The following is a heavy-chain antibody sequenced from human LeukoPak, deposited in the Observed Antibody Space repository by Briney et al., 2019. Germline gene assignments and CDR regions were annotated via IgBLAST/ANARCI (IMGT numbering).Heavy chain of an antibody. CDR2: IYYSGST. CDR1: GGSISSSSYY. CDR3: ARGLSFEAYDI. J-gene: IGHJ3*02. D-gene: IGHD2-21*01. V-gene: IGHV4-39*01. Sequence: PSGTLSLTCTVSGGSISSSSYYWGWIRQPPGKGLEWIGSIYYSGSTYYNPSLKSRVIISIDTSKNQFSLKLSSVTATDTAVYYCARGLSFEAYDIWGQGTMVTVSS.